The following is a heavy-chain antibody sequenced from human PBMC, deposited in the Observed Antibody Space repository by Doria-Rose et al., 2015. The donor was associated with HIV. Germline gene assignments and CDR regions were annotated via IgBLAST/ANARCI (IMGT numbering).Heavy chain of an antibody. CDR3: ARMGSYRELDY. V-gene: IGHV4-31*03. Sequence: VQLVQSCPFLVKPSETLSLTCSVSVASVSSRGYYWNWIRQVPGKGLESLGYTYYTGTSDYSPSLKSRLNMAVDTSKNQFSLKLSFVTVADTAVYYCARMGSYRELDYWAQGALVIV. CDR1: VASVSSRGYY. CDR2: TYYTGTS. J-gene: IGHJ4*02. D-gene: IGHD3-3*01.